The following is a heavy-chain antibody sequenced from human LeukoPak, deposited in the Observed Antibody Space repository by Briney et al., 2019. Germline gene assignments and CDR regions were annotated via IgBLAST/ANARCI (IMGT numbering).Heavy chain of an antibody. CDR3: ARYRVGATRYYFDY. CDR2: IKQDGSEK. D-gene: IGHD1-26*01. V-gene: IGHV3-7*01. CDR1: GFTFSSYW. J-gene: IGHJ4*02. Sequence: GGSLRLSCAASGFTFSSYWMSWVRQAPGKGLEWVANIKQDGSEKYYVDSVKGRFTISRDNAKNSLYLQMNSLGVEDTAVYYCARYRVGATRYYFDYWGQGTLVTVSS.